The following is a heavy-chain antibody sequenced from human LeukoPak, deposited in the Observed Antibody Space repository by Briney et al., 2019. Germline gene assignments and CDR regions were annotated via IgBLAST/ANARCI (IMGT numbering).Heavy chain of an antibody. CDR3: ARKSSSWYVLMND. CDR1: GRSISSSNW. J-gene: IGHJ4*02. Sequence: SGTLSLTCAVSGRSISSSNWWSWVRQPPGKGLEWIGEIYHSGSTNYNPSLKSRVTISLDKSKNQFSLRLSSVTAADTAVYYCARKSSSWYVLMNDWGQGTLVTVSS. D-gene: IGHD6-13*01. CDR2: IYHSGST. V-gene: IGHV4-4*02.